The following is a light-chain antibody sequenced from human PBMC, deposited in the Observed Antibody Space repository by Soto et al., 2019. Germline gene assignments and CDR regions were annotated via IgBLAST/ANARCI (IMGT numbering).Light chain of an antibody. CDR1: SSNIGTNT. CDR3: AAWDDSLNGWV. CDR2: DNN. J-gene: IGLJ3*02. Sequence: QAVVTQPPSASGTPGQRVTISCSGSSSNIGTNTVNWYQQLPGTAPKLLIYDNNHRPSGVPDRFSGSKSGTSAFLAISGLQSEPEADYYCAAWDDSLNGWVFGGGTKLTVL. V-gene: IGLV1-44*01.